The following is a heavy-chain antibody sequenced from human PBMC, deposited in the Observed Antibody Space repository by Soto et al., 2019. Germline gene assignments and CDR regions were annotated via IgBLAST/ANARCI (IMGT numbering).Heavy chain of an antibody. CDR2: ISGSGGST. Sequence: GGSLRLSCAASGFTFSSYAMSWVRQAPGKGLEWVSAISGSGGSTYYADSMKGRFTISRDNSKNTLYLQMNSLRAEDTAVYYCAKDKMYYDFWSGYSAFDIWGQGTMVTVSS. J-gene: IGHJ3*02. V-gene: IGHV3-23*01. CDR1: GFTFSSYA. CDR3: AKDKMYYDFWSGYSAFDI. D-gene: IGHD3-3*01.